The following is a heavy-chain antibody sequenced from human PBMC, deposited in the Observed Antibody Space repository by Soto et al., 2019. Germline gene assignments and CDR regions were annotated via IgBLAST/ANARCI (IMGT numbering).Heavy chain of an antibody. CDR1: GGSISSYY. J-gene: IGHJ5*02. CDR3: ARHRGDCSGGSCYSMVYNCFDP. CDR2: IYYSGST. V-gene: IGHV4-59*08. D-gene: IGHD2-15*01. Sequence: QVQLQESGPGLVKPSETLSLTCTVSGGSISSYYWSWIRQPPGKGLEWVGYIYYSGSTNYNPSLKGRVAIPVDTSKNQFSLKLSTETAAAAAVYYCARHRGDCSGGSCYSMVYNCFDPWGQGTMVTVSS.